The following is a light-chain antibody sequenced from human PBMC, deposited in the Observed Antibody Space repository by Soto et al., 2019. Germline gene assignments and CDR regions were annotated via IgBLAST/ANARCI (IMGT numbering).Light chain of an antibody. CDR1: PILLHTSGDNY. Sequence: DIVMTQSPLSLSVPPGEPASISCRSSPILLHTSGDNYLDWYLQRPGQSPQXLIYLGSKRASGVSDRFSGSRSGTRFTLRISRVEAEDVGLYYCMQAQQIPRTFGQGTKVDIK. V-gene: IGKV2-28*01. CDR3: MQAQQIPRT. CDR2: LGS. J-gene: IGKJ1*01.